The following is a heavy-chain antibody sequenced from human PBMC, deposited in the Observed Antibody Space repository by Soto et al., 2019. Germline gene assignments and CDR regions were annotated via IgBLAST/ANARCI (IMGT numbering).Heavy chain of an antibody. CDR2: ISYDGSNK. CDR3: AGSGYSSGCLDY. D-gene: IGHD6-19*01. J-gene: IGHJ4*02. V-gene: IGHV3-30-3*01. Sequence: QVQLVESGGGVVQPGRSLRLSCAASGFSFSSYAMHWVRQAPGKGLEWVAVISYDGSNKYYADSVKGRFTISRDNSKNTLYLQMNSLRAEDTAVYYCAGSGYSSGCLDYWGQGTLVTVSS. CDR1: GFSFSSYA.